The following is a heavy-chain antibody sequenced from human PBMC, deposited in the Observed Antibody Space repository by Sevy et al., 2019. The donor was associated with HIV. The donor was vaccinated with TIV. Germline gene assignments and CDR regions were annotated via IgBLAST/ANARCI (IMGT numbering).Heavy chain of an antibody. Sequence: GGSLRLSCAASGFSFRSYGMHWVRQAPGKGLEWMSYIQYDGSNKDYAYSVKGRFTISRDNSKNTLYLQMNRRRVEDTAVFYCVKEGGGEGGDHWGQGTLVTVSS. V-gene: IGHV3-30*02. CDR2: IQYDGSNK. CDR1: GFSFRSYG. J-gene: IGHJ4*02. CDR3: VKEGGGEGGDH. D-gene: IGHD2-21*01.